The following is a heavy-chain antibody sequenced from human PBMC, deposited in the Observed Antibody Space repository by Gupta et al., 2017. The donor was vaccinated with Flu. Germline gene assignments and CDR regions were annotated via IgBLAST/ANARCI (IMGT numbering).Heavy chain of an antibody. D-gene: IGHD3-22*01. CDR1: GGSISSRSYY. V-gene: IGHV4-39*01. J-gene: IGHJ4*02. Sequence: QLQLQVSRPGLVKPSETLSLTCTVSGGSISSRSYYWVSIRQPPGKGLEWIGSIYYSGSTYYNTSLKSRVTISVDTSKSQFSLKLSSVTAADTAVYYCARLHYDSSCYYIFDYWGQGTLVTVSS. CDR2: IYYSGST. CDR3: ARLHYDSSCYYIFDY.